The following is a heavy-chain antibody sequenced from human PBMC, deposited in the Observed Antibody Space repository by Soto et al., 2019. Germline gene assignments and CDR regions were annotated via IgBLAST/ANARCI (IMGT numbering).Heavy chain of an antibody. J-gene: IGHJ6*02. V-gene: IGHV3-11*06. CDR2: ISSSSSYT. CDR3: ARLGAARPDSVYKGYYYGMDV. Sequence: GGSLRLSCAASGFTFSDYYMSWIRQAPGKGLEWVSYISSSSSYTNYADSVKGRFTISKDNAKNSLYLQMNSLRAEDTAVYYCARLGAARPDSVYKGYYYGMDVWGQGTTVTVSS. CDR1: GFTFSDYY. D-gene: IGHD6-6*01.